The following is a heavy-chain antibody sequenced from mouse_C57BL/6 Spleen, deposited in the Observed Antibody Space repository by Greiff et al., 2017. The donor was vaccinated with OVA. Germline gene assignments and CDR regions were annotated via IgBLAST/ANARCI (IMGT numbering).Heavy chain of an antibody. CDR1: GFTFSSYT. CDR3: ARRLLGAMDY. CDR2: ISGGGGNT. V-gene: IGHV5-9*01. J-gene: IGHJ4*01. D-gene: IGHD2-10*01. Sequence: EVKVVESGGGLVKPGGCLKLSCAASGFTFSSYTMSWVRQTPEKRLEWVATISGGGGNTYYPDSVKGRFTISRDNAKNTLYLQMSSLRAEDAALCYCARRLLGAMDYWGQGTSVTVSS.